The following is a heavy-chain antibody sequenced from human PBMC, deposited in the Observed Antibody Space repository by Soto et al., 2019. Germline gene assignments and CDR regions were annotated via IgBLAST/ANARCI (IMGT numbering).Heavy chain of an antibody. CDR3: ARGRYDSSGYIHPVQDY. Sequence: ASVKVSCKASGGTFSSYAISWVRQAPGQGLEWMGGIIPIFGTANYAQKFQGRVTITADESASTAYMELSSLRSEDTAVYYCARGRYDSSGYIHPVQDYWRQRTQVTVS. V-gene: IGHV1-69*13. CDR2: IIPIFGTA. D-gene: IGHD3-22*01. CDR1: GGTFSSYA. J-gene: IGHJ4*02.